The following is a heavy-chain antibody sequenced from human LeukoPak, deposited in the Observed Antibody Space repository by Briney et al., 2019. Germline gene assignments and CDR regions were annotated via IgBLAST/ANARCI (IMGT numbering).Heavy chain of an antibody. CDR3: ARADYSNYVSYYYYMDV. D-gene: IGHD4-11*01. CDR2: MNPNSGNT. V-gene: IGHV1-8*01. J-gene: IGHJ6*03. CDR1: GYTFTSYD. Sequence: ASVKVSCKXSGYTFTSYDINWVRQATGQGLEWMGWMNPNSGNTGYAQKFQGRVTMTRNTSISTAYMELSSLRSEDTAVYYCARADYSNYVSYYYYMDVWGKGTTVTVSS.